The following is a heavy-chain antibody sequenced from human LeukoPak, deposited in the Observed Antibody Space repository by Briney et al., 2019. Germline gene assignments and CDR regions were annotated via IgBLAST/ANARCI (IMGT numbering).Heavy chain of an antibody. J-gene: IGHJ6*03. V-gene: IGHV3-48*04. CDR1: GFTFSSYS. Sequence: GGSLRLSCAASGFTFSSYSMNWVRQAPGKGLEWVSYISSSSSTIYYADSVKGRFTISRDNAKNSLYLQMNSLRAEDTAVYYCARGIVGPLYYYYYMDVWGKGTTVTVSS. D-gene: IGHD1-26*01. CDR2: ISSSSSTI. CDR3: ARGIVGPLYYYYYMDV.